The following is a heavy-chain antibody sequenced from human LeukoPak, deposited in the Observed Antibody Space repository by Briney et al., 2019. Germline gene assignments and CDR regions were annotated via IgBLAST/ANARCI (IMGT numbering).Heavy chain of an antibody. CDR1: GYPISSGYY. J-gene: IGHJ4*02. Sequence: SETLSLTCAVSGYPISSGYYWGWIRQPPGKGLEWIGSIYHSGSTYYNPSLKSRVTISVDTSKNQFSLKLSSVTAADTAVYYCARSFSGYYDFWSGHRSLYYWGQGTLVTVSS. V-gene: IGHV4-38-2*01. CDR2: IYHSGST. D-gene: IGHD3-3*01. CDR3: ARSFSGYYDFWSGHRSLYY.